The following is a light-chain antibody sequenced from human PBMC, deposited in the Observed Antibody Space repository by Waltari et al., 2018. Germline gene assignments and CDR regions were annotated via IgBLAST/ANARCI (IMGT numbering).Light chain of an antibody. J-gene: IGLJ3*02. CDR1: GSDVGKYDY. CDR2: ELS. Sequence: QSALTQPPAASGSPGQSVTISCTGTGSDVGKYDYVSWYQQHPGKAPTLMIYELSKRPSGVPDRFSGSKSCNTASLTVSGLQAEDEADYYCSSYAGSHYWVFGGGTKLTVL. CDR3: SSYAGSHYWV. V-gene: IGLV2-8*01.